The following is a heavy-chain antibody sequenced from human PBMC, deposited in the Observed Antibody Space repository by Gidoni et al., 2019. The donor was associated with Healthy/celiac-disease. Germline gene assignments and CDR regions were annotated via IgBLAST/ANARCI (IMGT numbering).Heavy chain of an antibody. V-gene: IGHV3-30-3*01. J-gene: IGHJ6*02. CDR3: ARGGAYCSSPSCYESNGVGGMDV. Sequence: QVQLVEAGGGVVQPGRSLRLSCAASGFTYSSYAMHGVRQAPGKGLGWVAVISYDGSNKYYADSVKGRFTISSDNSKNPLYLQMNSLRAEDTAVYYCARGGAYCSSPSCYESNGVGGMDVWGQGTTVTVSS. D-gene: IGHD2-2*01. CDR2: ISYDGSNK. CDR1: GFTYSSYA.